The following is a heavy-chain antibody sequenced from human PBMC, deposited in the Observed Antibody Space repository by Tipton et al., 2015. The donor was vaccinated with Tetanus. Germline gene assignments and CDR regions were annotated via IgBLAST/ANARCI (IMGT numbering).Heavy chain of an antibody. CDR3: ARSQDTIIGTKSFDY. J-gene: IGHJ4*02. D-gene: IGHD1-7*01. CDR1: GYIFSSYD. Sequence: QLVQSGAEVKMPGASVKVSCKASGYIFSSYDMSWVRQAPGQGLELMGWISAYNGYTNYAQKLQGRVTMSTDTSTSTAYMELRSLRSDDTAVYYCARSQDTIIGTKSFDYWGQGTLVTVPS. V-gene: IGHV1-18*01. CDR2: ISAYNGYT.